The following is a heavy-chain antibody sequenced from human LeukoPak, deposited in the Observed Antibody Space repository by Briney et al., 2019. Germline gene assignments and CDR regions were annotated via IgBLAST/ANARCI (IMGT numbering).Heavy chain of an antibody. J-gene: IGHJ4*02. V-gene: IGHV4-59*01. CDR1: GGSISSYY. Sequence: SETLSLTCTVSGGSISSYYWSWIRQPPGKGLEWIGYIYYSGSTNYNPSLKSRVTISVDTSKNQFSLKLSSVTAADTAVYYCASSPIRYFDWLSSYYFDYWGQGTLVTVSS. D-gene: IGHD3-9*01. CDR3: ASSPIRYFDWLSSYYFDY. CDR2: IYYSGST.